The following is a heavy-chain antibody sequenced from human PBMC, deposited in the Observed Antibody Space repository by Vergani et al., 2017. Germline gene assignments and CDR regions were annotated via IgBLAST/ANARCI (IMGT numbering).Heavy chain of an antibody. CDR1: GFTVSSNY. Sequence: EVQLVESGGGLVQPGGSLRLSCAASGFTVSSNYMSWVRQAPGKGLEWVSVIYSGGSTYYADSVKGRFAISRDNSKNTLYLQMNSLGAEDTAVDYCARDHYSGSYSHYWGQGTLVTVSS. CDR3: ARDHYSGSYSHY. D-gene: IGHD1-26*01. CDR2: IYSGGST. V-gene: IGHV3-66*01. J-gene: IGHJ4*02.